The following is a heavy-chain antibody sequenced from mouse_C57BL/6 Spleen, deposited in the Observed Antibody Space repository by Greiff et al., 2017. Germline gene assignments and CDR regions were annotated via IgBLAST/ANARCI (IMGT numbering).Heavy chain of an antibody. V-gene: IGHV5-9-1*02. CDR1: GFTFSSYA. CDR3: TRGDGNYDY. CDR2: ISSGGDYI. J-gene: IGHJ2*01. D-gene: IGHD2-1*01. Sequence: EVKLVESGEGLVKPGGSLKLSCAASGFTFSSYAMSWVRQTPEKRLEWVAYISSGGDYISYADTVKGRFTISRDNARNTLYLQMSSLKSEDTAMYYCTRGDGNYDYWGQGTTLTVSS.